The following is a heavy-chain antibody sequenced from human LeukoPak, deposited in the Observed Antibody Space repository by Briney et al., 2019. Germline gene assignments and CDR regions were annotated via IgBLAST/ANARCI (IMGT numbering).Heavy chain of an antibody. CDR1: GFTFSSYG. V-gene: IGHV3-33*01. J-gene: IGHJ4*02. D-gene: IGHD3-3*01. CDR3: ARGGPFERSGYYMSY. CDR2: IWYDGSNK. Sequence: TGGSLRLSCAASGFTFSSYGMHWVRQAPGKGLEWVAVIWYDGSNKYYADSVKGRFTISRDNSKNTLYLQMNSLRAEDTAVYYCARGGPFERSGYYMSYWGQGTLVTVSS.